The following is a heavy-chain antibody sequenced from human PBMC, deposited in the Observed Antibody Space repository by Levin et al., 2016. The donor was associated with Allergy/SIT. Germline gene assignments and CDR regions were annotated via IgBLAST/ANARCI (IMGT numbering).Heavy chain of an antibody. Sequence: ASVKVSCKASGYTFTTYDINWVRQATGQGPEWMGWMSPNSGNTGYAQKFQGRVTITADEATSTAYMELSSLRSEDTAVYYCAIYNSGSFYKGWFDPWGQGSPVIVSA. V-gene: IGHV1-8*01. CDR2: MSPNSGNT. CDR3: AIYNSGSFYKGWFDP. J-gene: IGHJ5*02. CDR1: GYTFTTYD. D-gene: IGHD3-10*01.